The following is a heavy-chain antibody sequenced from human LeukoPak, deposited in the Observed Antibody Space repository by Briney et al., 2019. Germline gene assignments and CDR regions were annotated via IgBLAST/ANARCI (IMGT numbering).Heavy chain of an antibody. CDR3: AKGARYSSSWYEEDFDY. V-gene: IGHV3-9*01. CDR2: ISWNSGSI. J-gene: IGHJ4*02. Sequence: GGSLRLSCAASGFTFDDYAMHWVRQAPGKGLEWVSGISWNSGSIGYADSVKGRFTISRDNAKNSPYLQMNSLRAGDTALYYCAKGARYSSSWYEEDFDYWGQGALVTVSS. CDR1: GFTFDDYA. D-gene: IGHD6-13*01.